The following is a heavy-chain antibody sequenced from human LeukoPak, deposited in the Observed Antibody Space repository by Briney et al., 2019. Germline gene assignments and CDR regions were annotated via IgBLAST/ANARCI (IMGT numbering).Heavy chain of an antibody. V-gene: IGHV4-39*01. Sequence: SETLSLTCTVSGGSISCSSYYWGWIRQPPGKGLEWIGSIYYSGSTYYNPSLKSRVTISVDTSKNQFSLKLSSVTAADTAVYYCAGRIAAAGTDFDYWGQGTLVTVSS. CDR2: IYYSGST. D-gene: IGHD6-13*01. CDR1: GGSISCSSYY. J-gene: IGHJ4*02. CDR3: AGRIAAAGTDFDY.